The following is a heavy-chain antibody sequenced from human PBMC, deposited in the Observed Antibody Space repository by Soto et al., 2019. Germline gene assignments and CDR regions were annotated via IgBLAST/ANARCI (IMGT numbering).Heavy chain of an antibody. D-gene: IGHD3-16*01. CDR2: ISYDGSNK. V-gene: IGHV3-30*04. J-gene: IGHJ4*02. CDR1: GFTFSSYA. Sequence: GGSLRLSCAASGFTFSSYAMHWVRQAPGKGLEWVAVISYDGSNKYYADSVKGRFTISRDNSKNTLYLQMNSLRAEDTAVYYCAEHYGKYWGQGTLVTVSS. CDR3: AEHYGKY.